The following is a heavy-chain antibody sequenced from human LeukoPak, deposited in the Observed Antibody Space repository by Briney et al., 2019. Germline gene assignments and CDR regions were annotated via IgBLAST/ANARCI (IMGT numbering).Heavy chain of an antibody. D-gene: IGHD7-27*01. V-gene: IGHV1-24*01. CDR2: INANNGDT. J-gene: IGHJ6*02. CDR1: GDTLNGLC. CDR3: ANKYGDSMDV. Sequence: GASVKVSCKVSGDTLNGLCMHWVRQAPGKGLEWMGCINANNGDTIYAQNFQGRVSMTEDTSTDTAYMELSSLRSEDTAVYFCANKYGDSMDVWGQGTTVIVSS.